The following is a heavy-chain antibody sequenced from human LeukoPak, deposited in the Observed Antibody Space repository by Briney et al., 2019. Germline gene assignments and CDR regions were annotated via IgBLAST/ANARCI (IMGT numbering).Heavy chain of an antibody. CDR3: ARSKGVDIVATVFDY. V-gene: IGHV1-69*13. Sequence: SVKVSCKASGGTFSSYAISWVRQAPGRGLEWMGGIIPIFGTANYAQKFQGRVTITADESTSTAYMELSSLRSEDTAVYYCARSKGVDIVATVFDYWGQGTLVTVSS. CDR1: GGTFSSYA. CDR2: IIPIFGTA. J-gene: IGHJ4*02. D-gene: IGHD5-12*01.